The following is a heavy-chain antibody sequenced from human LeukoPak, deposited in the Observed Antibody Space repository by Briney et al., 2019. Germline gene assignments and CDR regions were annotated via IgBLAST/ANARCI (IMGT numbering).Heavy chain of an antibody. J-gene: IGHJ4*02. V-gene: IGHV4-59*12. D-gene: IGHD4-17*01. CDR2: IHQSGST. CDR1: GGSISSYY. Sequence: SETLSLTCTVSGGSISSYYWSWIRQPPGKGLEWIGFIHQSGSTDNNASLRSRVTMSVDRSKNHFSLKLSSVTAADTAVYYCARDKYGDYFDYWGQGTLVTVSS. CDR3: ARDKYGDYFDY.